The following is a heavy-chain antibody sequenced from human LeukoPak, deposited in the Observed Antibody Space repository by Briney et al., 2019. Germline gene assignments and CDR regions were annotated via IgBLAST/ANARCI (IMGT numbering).Heavy chain of an antibody. Sequence: GGSLRLSCAASGFVFSSYGMHWVRQAPGKGLEWVAVISYDGSHEHYADSVKGRFTISKDNSKDTLYLQMNSLRPEDTAVYCCAKDEIALGLDYWGQGTLVTVSS. J-gene: IGHJ4*02. CDR1: GFVFSSYG. D-gene: IGHD5-24*01. CDR2: ISYDGSHE. CDR3: AKDEIALGLDY. V-gene: IGHV3-30*18.